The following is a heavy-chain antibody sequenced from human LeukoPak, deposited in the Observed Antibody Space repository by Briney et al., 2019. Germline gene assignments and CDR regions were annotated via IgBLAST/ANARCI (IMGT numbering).Heavy chain of an antibody. CDR1: GYTFTGYY. J-gene: IGHJ6*03. Sequence: ASVKVSCKASGYTFTGYYMHWVRQAPGQGLEWMGWINPNSGGTNYAQKFQGRVTMTRDTSISTAYMELSRLRSDDTAVYYCARGQSRYCSSTSCYSGPTNYYMDVWGKGTTVTVS. D-gene: IGHD2-2*01. V-gene: IGHV1-2*02. CDR2: INPNSGGT. CDR3: ARGQSRYCSSTSCYSGPTNYYMDV.